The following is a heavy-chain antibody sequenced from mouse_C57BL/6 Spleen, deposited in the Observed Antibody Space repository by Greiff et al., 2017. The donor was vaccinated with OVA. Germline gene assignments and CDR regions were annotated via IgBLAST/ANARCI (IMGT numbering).Heavy chain of an antibody. CDR3: AREDLLDV. Sequence: VQLQQSGPGLVQPSQSLSITCTVSGFSLTSYGVHWVRQSPGKGLEWLGVIWSGGSTDYNAAFISRLSISKDNSKSQVFFKMNSLQAYDTAIYYCAREDLLDVWGTGTTVTVSS. J-gene: IGHJ1*03. CDR2: IWSGGST. D-gene: IGHD2-1*01. V-gene: IGHV2-2*01. CDR1: GFSLTSYG.